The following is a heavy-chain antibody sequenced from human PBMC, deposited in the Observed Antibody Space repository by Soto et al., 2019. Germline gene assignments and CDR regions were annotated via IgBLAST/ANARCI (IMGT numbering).Heavy chain of an antibody. CDR1: GDSSTSNSYF. Sequence: SETLSLTCTVSGDSSTSNSYFWAWIRQPPGKGLEWIGSIYYSGSTYHNPSLKSRVTISVDRSNNQFSLKLTSVTAADTAVYYCARHFSVDHFDYWGQGALVTVSS. J-gene: IGHJ4*02. CDR3: ARHFSVDHFDY. V-gene: IGHV4-39*01. CDR2: IYYSGST. D-gene: IGHD3-9*01.